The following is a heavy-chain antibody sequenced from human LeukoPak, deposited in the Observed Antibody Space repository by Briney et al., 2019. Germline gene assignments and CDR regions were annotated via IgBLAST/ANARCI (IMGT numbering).Heavy chain of an antibody. V-gene: IGHV1-46*01. J-gene: IGHJ4*02. CDR3: ARDNRIAYGGPPLDY. CDR2: INPSGGST. Sequence: ASVKVSCKASGYTFTSYYMHWVRQAPGQGLEWMGIINPSGGSTSYAQKFQGRVTMTRDTSTSTVYMELSSLRSEDTAVYYCARDNRIAYGGPPLDYWGQGTLVTVSS. CDR1: GYTFTSYY. D-gene: IGHD4-17*01.